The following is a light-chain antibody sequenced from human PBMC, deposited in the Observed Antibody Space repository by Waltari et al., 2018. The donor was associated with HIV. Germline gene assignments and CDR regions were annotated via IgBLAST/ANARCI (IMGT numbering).Light chain of an antibody. CDR1: SSDVGNYNL. CDR3: CSYVGSNVWV. J-gene: IGLJ3*02. V-gene: IGLV2-23*02. CDR2: EVT. Sequence: QSVLTQPASVSGSPGQSLTISCTGTSSDVGNYNLFSWYQQHPGKAPKLIIYEVTKRPSGVSNRFSGSKSGNTASLTISGLQAEDEADYYCCSYVGSNVWVFGGGTKLTVL.